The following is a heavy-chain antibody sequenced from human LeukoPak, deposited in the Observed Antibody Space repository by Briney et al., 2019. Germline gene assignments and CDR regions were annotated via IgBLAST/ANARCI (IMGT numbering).Heavy chain of an antibody. V-gene: IGHV4-59*11. CDR3: AKTGEGDWFDP. J-gene: IGHJ5*02. Sequence: SETLSLTCTVSGGSISSHYWSWIRQPPGKGLEWIGYIYYSGSTNYNDSLKSRVTISVDTSKNQFSLRLTSVTAADTAVYYCAKTGEGDWFDPWGQGTLVTVSS. CDR2: IYYSGST. CDR1: GGSISSHY. D-gene: IGHD1-14*01.